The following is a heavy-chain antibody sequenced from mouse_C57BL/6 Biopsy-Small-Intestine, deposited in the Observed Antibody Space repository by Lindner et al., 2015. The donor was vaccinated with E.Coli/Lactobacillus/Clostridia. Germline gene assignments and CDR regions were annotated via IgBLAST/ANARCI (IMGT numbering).Heavy chain of an antibody. Sequence: VQLQESGAELVKPGASVKLSCTASGFNIIDYYMHWVTQRTEQGLEWIGRIDPENGKTKYAPKFQGKATITADTSSNTAYLQLNSLTSEDTAVYYCARRVYTYPWYFDVWGTGTTVTVSS. CDR2: IDPENGKT. J-gene: IGHJ1*03. V-gene: IGHV14-2*01. D-gene: IGHD2-14*01. CDR3: ARRVYTYPWYFDV. CDR1: GFNIIDYY.